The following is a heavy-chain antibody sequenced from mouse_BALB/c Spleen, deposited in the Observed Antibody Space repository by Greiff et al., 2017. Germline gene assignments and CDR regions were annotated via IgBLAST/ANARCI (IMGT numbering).Heavy chain of an antibody. J-gene: IGHJ3*01. CDR2: ISYSGST. V-gene: IGHV3-8*02. D-gene: IGHD4-1*01. Sequence: EVKLVESGPSLVKPSQTLSLTCSVTGDSITSGYWNWIRKFPGNKLEYMGYISYSGSTYYNPSLKSRISITRDTSKNQYYLQLNSVTTEDTATYYCARNWDVGFAYWGQGTLVTVSA. CDR1: GDSITSGY. CDR3: ARNWDVGFAY.